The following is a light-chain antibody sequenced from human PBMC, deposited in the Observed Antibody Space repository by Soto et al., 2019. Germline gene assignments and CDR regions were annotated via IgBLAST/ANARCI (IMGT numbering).Light chain of an antibody. CDR2: GAS. CDR3: QHYDRSPLFT. Sequence: EMVLTQSPGTLSLSPGERATLSCRASQSVSSTSLAWYQQKPGQAPRLLIYGASSRATGIPGRFSGSGSGTDFTLTISRLEPEDFAVYYCQHYDRSPLFTFGPGTKVEI. CDR1: QSVSSTS. J-gene: IGKJ3*01. V-gene: IGKV3-20*01.